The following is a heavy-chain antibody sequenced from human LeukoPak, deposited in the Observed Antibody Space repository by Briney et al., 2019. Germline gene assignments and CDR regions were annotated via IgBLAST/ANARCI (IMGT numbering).Heavy chain of an antibody. CDR1: GFTFSSYW. CDR3: TTDEDWNYARKDV. J-gene: IGHJ6*02. Sequence: GGSLRLSCAASGFTFSSYWMHWVRQAPGKGLEWVGQTVSEIDGGTTDYATPVKGRFTISRDDSKSTLYLQMNSLKIEDTAVYYCTTDEDWNYARKDVWGQGATVIVSS. V-gene: IGHV3-15*04. D-gene: IGHD1-7*01. CDR2: TVSEIDGGTT.